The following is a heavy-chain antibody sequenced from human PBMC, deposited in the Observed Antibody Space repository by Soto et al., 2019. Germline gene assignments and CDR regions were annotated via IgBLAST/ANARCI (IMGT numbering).Heavy chain of an antibody. Sequence: QVQLVESGGGVVQPGRSLRLSCAASGFTFSSYGMHWVRQAPGKGLEWVAVISYDGSNRYYADSVKGRFTISRDNSKNALYLQMNSLRAEDTAVYYCAKDRRYCSGGSCLVACMDVWGKGTTVTVSS. J-gene: IGHJ6*03. CDR1: GFTFSSYG. D-gene: IGHD2-15*01. V-gene: IGHV3-30*18. CDR2: ISYDGSNR. CDR3: AKDRRYCSGGSCLVACMDV.